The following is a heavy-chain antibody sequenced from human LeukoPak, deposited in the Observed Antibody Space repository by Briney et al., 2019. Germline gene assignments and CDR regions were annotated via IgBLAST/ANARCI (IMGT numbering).Heavy chain of an antibody. CDR3: ATYYYTSGFQY. CDR1: GGSISSGGYY. CDR2: IYHSGST. D-gene: IGHD3-10*01. Sequence: PSQTLSLTCTVSGGSISSGGYYWSWIRQPPGKGLEWIGYIYHSGSTYYNPSLKSRVTISVDRSKNQFSLKLSSVTAADTAVYYCATYYYTSGFQYWGQGTLVTVSS. V-gene: IGHV4-30-2*01. J-gene: IGHJ4*02.